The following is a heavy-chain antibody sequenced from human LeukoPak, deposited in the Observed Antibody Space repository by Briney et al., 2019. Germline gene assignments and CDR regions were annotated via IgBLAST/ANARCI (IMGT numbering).Heavy chain of an antibody. CDR2: LSGSGGTT. J-gene: IGHJ4*02. CDR3: ARESGSVTSEVDFDY. D-gene: IGHD4-17*01. Sequence: GETLRLSCAASGFTFNDYGMSWVRQAPGKGLEWASSLSGSGGTTYYADSVKGRFTISRDNSKNTLFLQMNSLRAEDTAVYYCARESGSVTSEVDFDYWGQGTLVTVSS. V-gene: IGHV3-23*01. CDR1: GFTFNDYG.